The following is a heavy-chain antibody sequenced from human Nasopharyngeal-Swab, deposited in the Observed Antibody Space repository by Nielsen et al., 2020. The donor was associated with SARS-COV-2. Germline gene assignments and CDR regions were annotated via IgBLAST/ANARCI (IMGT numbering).Heavy chain of an antibody. D-gene: IGHD1-26*01. CDR3: ARADRGGSYFSQYYYYMDV. J-gene: IGHJ6*03. V-gene: IGHV3-74*01. Sequence: GVSLKISCAASEFAFSSYWMHWVRQAPEKGLVWVSRINSDGTRTNYADSVKGRFTISRDTSRSAVYLQMNSLRAEDTALYYCARADRGGSYFSQYYYYMDVWGTGTTVTVSS. CDR1: EFAFSSYW. CDR2: INSDGTRT.